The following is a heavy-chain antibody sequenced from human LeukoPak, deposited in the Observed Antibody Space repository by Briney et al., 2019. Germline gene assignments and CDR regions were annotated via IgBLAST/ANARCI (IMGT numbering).Heavy chain of an antibody. CDR2: ISGSGGST. V-gene: IGHV3-23*01. CDR1: GFTFSNYA. Sequence: PGGSLRLSCAASGFTFSNYAMSLVRQAPGKGLEWVSAISGSGGSTYYADSVKGRFTISRDNSKNTLYLQMNSLRAEDTAVYYCAKAISWNYDSSGFGYDYWGQGTLVTVSS. CDR3: AKAISWNYDSSGFGYDY. J-gene: IGHJ4*02. D-gene: IGHD3-22*01.